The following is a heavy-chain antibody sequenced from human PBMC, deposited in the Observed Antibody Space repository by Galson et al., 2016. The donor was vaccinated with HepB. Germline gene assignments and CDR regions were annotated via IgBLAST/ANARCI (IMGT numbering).Heavy chain of an antibody. CDR1: GFTFSTYG. Sequence: SLRLSCATSGFTFSTYGMHWVRQAPGQGLEWVAVIWSDGGDEQYADSVKGRWTISRDNSKNTLYLQMNSLRVEDTAVYYCAKEGVGGNDHGDYYFDYWGQGTLVTVSS. J-gene: IGHJ4*02. V-gene: IGHV3-30*18. D-gene: IGHD4-17*01. CDR2: IWSDGGDE. CDR3: AKEGVGGNDHGDYYFDY.